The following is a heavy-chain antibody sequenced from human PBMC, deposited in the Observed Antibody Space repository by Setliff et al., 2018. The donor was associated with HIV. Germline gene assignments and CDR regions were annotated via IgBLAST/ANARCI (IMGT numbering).Heavy chain of an antibody. V-gene: IGHV3-21*01. D-gene: IGHD3-10*01. CDR2: ISSSGTYI. CDR1: GFTFSSYS. Sequence: GGSLRLSCTASGFTFSSYSMNWVRQAPGKGLEWVSSISSSGTYIYYADSMKGRFTISRDNAKNSLYLQMNSLRAEDTAVYYCARSVIGYYYYGMDVWGQGTLVTVSS. J-gene: IGHJ6*02. CDR3: ARSVIGYYYYGMDV.